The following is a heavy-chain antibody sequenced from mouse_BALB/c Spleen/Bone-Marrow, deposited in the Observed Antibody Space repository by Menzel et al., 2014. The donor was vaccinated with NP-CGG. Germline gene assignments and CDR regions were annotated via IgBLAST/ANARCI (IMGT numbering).Heavy chain of an antibody. J-gene: IGHJ1*01. V-gene: IGHV7-3*02. CDR1: GFTFTDYY. CDR2: IRNKANGYTT. Sequence: EVQLQQSGGGLVQPGGSLRLSCATSGFTFTDYYMSWVRQPPGKALEWLGFIRNKANGYTTEYSASVEGRFTISRDNSQSILYLQMNTLRAEDSATYYCAREIINDYHWYFDVWGAGTTVTVSS. D-gene: IGHD2-4*01. CDR3: AREIINDYHWYFDV.